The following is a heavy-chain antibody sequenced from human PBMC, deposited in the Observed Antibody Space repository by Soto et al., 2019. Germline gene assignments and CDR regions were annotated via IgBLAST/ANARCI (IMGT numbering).Heavy chain of an antibody. Sequence: PSETLSLTCAVYGGSFSGYYWSWIRQPPGKGLEWIGEINHSGSTNYNPSLKSRVTISVDTSKNQFSLKLSSVTAADTAVYYCARGLTVLRFLKWLPWKGKYYFDYWGQGTLVTVSS. CDR3: ARGLTVLRFLKWLPWKGKYYFDY. D-gene: IGHD3-3*01. CDR1: GGSFSGYY. CDR2: INHSGST. V-gene: IGHV4-34*01. J-gene: IGHJ4*02.